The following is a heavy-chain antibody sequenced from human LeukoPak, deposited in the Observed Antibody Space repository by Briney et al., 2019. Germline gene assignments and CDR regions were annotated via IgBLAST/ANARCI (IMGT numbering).Heavy chain of an antibody. V-gene: IGHV4-4*07. Sequence: SETLSLTCTVSGGSISSYYWSWIRQPAGKGLEWIGRIYTSGSTNYNPSLKSRVTMSVDTSKNQFSLKLSSVTAADTAVYYCARDWRAVAKLDAFDIWGQGTMVTVSS. J-gene: IGHJ3*02. CDR3: ARDWRAVAKLDAFDI. CDR1: GGSISSYY. D-gene: IGHD6-19*01. CDR2: IYTSGST.